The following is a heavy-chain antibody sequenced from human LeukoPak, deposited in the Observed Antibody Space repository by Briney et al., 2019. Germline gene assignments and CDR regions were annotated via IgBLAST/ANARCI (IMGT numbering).Heavy chain of an antibody. CDR1: GFTFSSYG. CDR3: ARDDYGGKLDI. J-gene: IGHJ3*02. CDR2: IWYDGSNK. D-gene: IGHD4-23*01. Sequence: TGGSLRLSCAASGFTFSSYGMHWVRQAPGKGLEWVAVIWYDGSNKYYADSVKGRFTISRDNSKNTLYLQMNSLRAEDTVVYYCARDDYGGKLDIWGQGTVVTVSS. V-gene: IGHV3-33*01.